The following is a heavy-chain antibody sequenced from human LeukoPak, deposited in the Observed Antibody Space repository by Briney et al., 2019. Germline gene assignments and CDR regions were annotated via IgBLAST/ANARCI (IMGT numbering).Heavy chain of an antibody. CDR1: GGTFSSYA. CDR3: ARDRSGYGGLFDY. Sequence: SVKVSFKASGGTFSSYAISWVRQAPGQGLEWMGGIIPIFGTANYAQKFQGRVTITADESTSTAYMELSSLRSEDTAVYYCARDRSGYGGLFDYWGQGTLVTVSS. J-gene: IGHJ4*02. CDR2: IIPIFGTA. D-gene: IGHD5-12*01. V-gene: IGHV1-69*13.